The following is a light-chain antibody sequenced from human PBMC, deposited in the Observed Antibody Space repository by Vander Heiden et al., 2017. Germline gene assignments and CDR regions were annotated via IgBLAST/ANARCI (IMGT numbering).Light chain of an antibody. CDR2: DAS. CDR1: QSVSGL. V-gene: IGKV3-11*01. Sequence: IVLPPSPATLSLSPGASATLSCRPSQSVSGLLSWYQKQPGQPPRLLIYDASNGATGIPAMCGSSGSRTVFTLTISSVEPEVCAVYYWQPRENSSPTFGPGTKVDIK. J-gene: IGKJ2*01. CDR3: QPRENSSPT.